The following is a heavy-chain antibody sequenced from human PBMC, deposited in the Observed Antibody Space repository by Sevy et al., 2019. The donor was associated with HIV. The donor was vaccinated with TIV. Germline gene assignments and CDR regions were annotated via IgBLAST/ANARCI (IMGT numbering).Heavy chain of an antibody. CDR3: ARRYYGDYFGYYYYYMDV. Sequence: SETLSLTCTVSGGSISSYYWSWIRQPPGKGLEWIGYIYYSGSSNYNPYLKSRVTISVDTSKNQFSLKLSSVTAADTAVYCCARRYYGDYFGYYYYYMDVWGKGTTVTVSS. D-gene: IGHD4-17*01. CDR2: IYYSGSS. J-gene: IGHJ6*03. V-gene: IGHV4-59*01. CDR1: GGSISSYY.